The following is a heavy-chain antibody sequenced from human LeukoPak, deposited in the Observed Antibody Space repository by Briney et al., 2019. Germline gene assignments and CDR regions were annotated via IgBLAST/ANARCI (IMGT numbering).Heavy chain of an antibody. CDR3: AKDWANYYDSSGYKK. D-gene: IGHD3-22*01. V-gene: IGHV3-30*18. CDR2: ISYDGSNK. Sequence: PGGSLRLSCAASGFTFSSYGMHWVRQAPGKGLEWMAVISYDGSNKYYADSVKGRFTISRDNSKNTLYLQMNSLRAEDTAVYYCAKDWANYYDSSGYKKWGQGTLVTVSS. J-gene: IGHJ4*02. CDR1: GFTFSSYG.